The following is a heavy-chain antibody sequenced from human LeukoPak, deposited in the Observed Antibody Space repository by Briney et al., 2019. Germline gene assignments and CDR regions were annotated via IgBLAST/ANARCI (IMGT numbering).Heavy chain of an antibody. Sequence: GRSLRLSCAASGFTFSSYAMHWVRQAPGKGLEWVANIKEDGSVKYYVDSVKGRFTISRDNAKNSVHLQMNGLRAEDTAVYYCARIGYSSSSFDYWGQGTLATVSS. D-gene: IGHD6-6*01. J-gene: IGHJ4*02. CDR2: IKEDGSVK. V-gene: IGHV3-7*01. CDR3: ARIGYSSSSFDY. CDR1: GFTFSSYA.